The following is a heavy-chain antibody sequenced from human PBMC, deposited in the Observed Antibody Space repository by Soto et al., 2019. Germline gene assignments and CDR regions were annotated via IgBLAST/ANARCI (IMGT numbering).Heavy chain of an antibody. V-gene: IGHV4-4*07. Sequence: SETLSLTCTVSGASISGFYWSWIRKSAGKGLEWIGRIYATGTTDYNPSLKSRVMMSVDTSKRQFSLKLRSVTAADTAVYYCVRDGTKTLRDWFDPWGQGISVTVS. CDR2: IYATGTT. CDR1: GASISGFY. J-gene: IGHJ5*02. D-gene: IGHD1-1*01. CDR3: VRDGTKTLRDWFDP.